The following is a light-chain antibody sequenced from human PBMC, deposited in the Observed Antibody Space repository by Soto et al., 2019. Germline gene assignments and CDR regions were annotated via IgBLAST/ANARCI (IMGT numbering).Light chain of an antibody. CDR1: QSVSSNY. CDR2: GTS. J-gene: IGKJ2*03. V-gene: IGKV3-20*01. Sequence: DIVLTQSPGTLSLSPGERVTLSCRASQSVSSNYLAWYQQKPGQAPRLLIYGTSSRATGIPDRFSGSGSGTDFTLTISRLEPEDFAVYYFQQYGNSPRYSFGQGTKLEIK. CDR3: QQYGNSPRYS.